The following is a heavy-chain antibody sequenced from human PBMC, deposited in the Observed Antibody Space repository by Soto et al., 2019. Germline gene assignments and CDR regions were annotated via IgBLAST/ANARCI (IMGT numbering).Heavy chain of an antibody. CDR3: AKANEWLARQDYYMDV. V-gene: IGHV3-9*01. CDR1: GFTFDDYA. J-gene: IGHJ6*03. Sequence: GGSLRLSCAASGFTFDDYAMHWVRQAPGKGLEWVSGISWNSGSIGYADSVKGRFTISRDNAKNSLYLQMNSLRAEDTALYYCAKANEWLARQDYYMDVWGKGTTVTVSS. D-gene: IGHD6-19*01. CDR2: ISWNSGSI.